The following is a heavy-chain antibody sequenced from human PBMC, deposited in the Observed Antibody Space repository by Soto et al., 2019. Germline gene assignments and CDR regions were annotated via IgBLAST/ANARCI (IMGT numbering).Heavy chain of an antibody. Sequence: GGSLRLSCAASGFTFSDYYMSWVRQAPGKGLEWISYISNSGSTTYYVESVKGRFTISRDKSKSSLFLQMNSLRAEDTAVYYCVRDINPTYFYYGMEVWGQGTTV. CDR1: GFTFSDYY. J-gene: IGHJ6*02. CDR3: VRDINPTYFYYGMEV. CDR2: ISNSGSTT. D-gene: IGHD1-20*01. V-gene: IGHV3-11*01.